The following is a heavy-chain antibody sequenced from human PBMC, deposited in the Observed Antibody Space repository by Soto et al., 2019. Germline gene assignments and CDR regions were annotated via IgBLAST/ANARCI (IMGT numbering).Heavy chain of an antibody. V-gene: IGHV5-51*01. J-gene: IGHJ1*01. D-gene: IGHD2-15*01. CDR3: ASRAVYCNGFTCSWS. CDR1: GYNFGAYW. Sequence: PGESLKISCQGSGYNFGAYWIGWVRQMPGKGLEWMGIIFPGDSDTRYRPSFQGQVTISVDRSINTAYLQRSSLEASDTAMYFCASRAVYCNGFTCSWSWGKGTPVTVSS. CDR2: IFPGDSDT.